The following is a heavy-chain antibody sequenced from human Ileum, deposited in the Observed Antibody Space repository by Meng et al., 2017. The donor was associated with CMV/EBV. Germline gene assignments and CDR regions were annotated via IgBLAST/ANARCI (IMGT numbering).Heavy chain of an antibody. CDR1: GFTFSSYS. Sequence: GESLKISCAASGFTFSSYSMNWVRQAPGKGLEWVSSISSSSSYIYYADSVKGRFTFSRDNSKNTLYLQMNSLRADDTAVYYCARAPFWSGYPDYWGQGTLVTVSS. D-gene: IGHD3-3*01. V-gene: IGHV3-21*01. J-gene: IGHJ4*02. CDR2: ISSSSSYI. CDR3: ARAPFWSGYPDY.